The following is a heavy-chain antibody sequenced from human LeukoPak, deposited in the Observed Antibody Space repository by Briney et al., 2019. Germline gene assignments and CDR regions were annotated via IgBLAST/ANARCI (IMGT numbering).Heavy chain of an antibody. CDR3: ARGPYDSSGYYPYFDY. J-gene: IGHJ4*02. V-gene: IGHV3-7*01. CDR2: IKQDGNEK. D-gene: IGHD3-22*01. Sequence: GGSLRLSCAASGFSLGDYWMNWVRQAPGKGLEWVANIKQDGNEKYFVDSVRGRFTISRDNAKNSLYLQMNSLRAEDTAVYYCARGPYDSSGYYPYFDYWGQGILVTVSS. CDR1: GFSLGDYW.